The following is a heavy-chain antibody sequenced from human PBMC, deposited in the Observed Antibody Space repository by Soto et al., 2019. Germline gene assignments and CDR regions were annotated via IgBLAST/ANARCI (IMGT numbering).Heavy chain of an antibody. CDR1: GGTFSSYA. CDR3: ARADGYTPDYYYYGMDV. CDR2: IIPIFGTA. J-gene: IGHJ6*02. Sequence: GASVKVSCKASGGTFSSYAISWVRQAPGQGLEWMGGIIPIFGTANYAQKFQGRVTITADESTSTAYMELSSLRSEDTAVYYCARADGYTPDYYYYGMDVWGQGTTVTVSS. D-gene: IGHD5-12*01. V-gene: IGHV1-69*13.